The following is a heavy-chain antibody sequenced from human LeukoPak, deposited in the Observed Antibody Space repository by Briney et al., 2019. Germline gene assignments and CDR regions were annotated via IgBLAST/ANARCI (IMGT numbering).Heavy chain of an antibody. CDR2: INFIGRT. V-gene: IGHV4-39*01. Sequence: SETLSLTCTVPGFSVSDPLSYCGWVRQPPGKGLEWIAEINFIGRTSYNSSLNSRVTMSVDTSKNQFSLKMTSLTAADTAVFFWARLTKGRYFDYSLAFWGQGILVTVSS. CDR3: ARLTKGRYFDYSLAF. CDR1: GFSVSDPLSY. J-gene: IGHJ4*02. D-gene: IGHD3-9*01.